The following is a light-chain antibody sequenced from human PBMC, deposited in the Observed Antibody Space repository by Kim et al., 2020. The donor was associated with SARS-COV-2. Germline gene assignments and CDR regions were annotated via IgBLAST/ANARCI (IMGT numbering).Light chain of an antibody. Sequence: QPVLTQSPSASASLGASVKLTCTLNSGYSNYAVAWHQQQPEKGPRYLMKLNSDGSHSKGDGIPDRFSGSSSGAERYLTISSLQSEDEADYYCQTWLTGTWVFGGGTQLTVL. V-gene: IGLV4-69*02. CDR1: SGYSNYA. CDR3: QTWLTGTWV. CDR2: LNSDGSH. J-gene: IGLJ3*02.